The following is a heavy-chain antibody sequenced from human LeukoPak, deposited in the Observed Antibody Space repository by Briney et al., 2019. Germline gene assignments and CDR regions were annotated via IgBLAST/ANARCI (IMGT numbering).Heavy chain of an antibody. CDR3: ARLVPERFFQLNPEGYYDY. CDR2: INRNGNT. V-gene: IGHV4-34*01. CDR1: DEPFSGYY. J-gene: IGHJ4*02. Sequence: PETLSLTCAISDEPFSGYYWGWIRQPPGKGLELIGEINRNGNTDYNPSLKSRVSMSIDTSKNQFSLKLISVTAADTAVYYCARLVPERFFQLNPEGYYDYWGQGTLVTVSS. D-gene: IGHD3-3*01.